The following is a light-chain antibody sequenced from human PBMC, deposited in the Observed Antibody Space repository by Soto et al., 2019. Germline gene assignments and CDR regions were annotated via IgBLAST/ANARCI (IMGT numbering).Light chain of an antibody. CDR2: EVT. CDR3: CSYTSSGTPV. CDR1: SSDIGGYNY. V-gene: IGLV2-14*01. J-gene: IGLJ3*02. Sequence: QAVVTQPASVSGSPGQSITMSCTGASSDIGGYNYVSWYRQHPGEAPKLMIYEVTNRPSGVSNRFSGSKSGNTASLTISGLQAEDEADYYCCSYTSSGTPVFGGGTKVTVL.